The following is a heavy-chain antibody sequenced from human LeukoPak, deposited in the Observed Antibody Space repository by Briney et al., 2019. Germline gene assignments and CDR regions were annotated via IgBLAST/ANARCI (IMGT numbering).Heavy chain of an antibody. CDR3: ARDRTPWELYLDY. Sequence: GGSLRLSCAASGFTFSSYWMSWVRQAPGKGLEWVSVIYSGGSTYYADSVKGRFTISRDNSKNTLYLQMNSLRAEDTAVYYCARDRTPWELYLDYWGQGTLVTVSS. J-gene: IGHJ4*02. D-gene: IGHD1-26*01. V-gene: IGHV3-66*02. CDR2: IYSGGST. CDR1: GFTFSSYW.